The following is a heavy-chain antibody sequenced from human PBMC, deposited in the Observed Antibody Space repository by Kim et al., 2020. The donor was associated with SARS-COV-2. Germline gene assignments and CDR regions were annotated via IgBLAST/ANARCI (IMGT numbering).Heavy chain of an antibody. J-gene: IGHJ4*02. D-gene: IGHD3-3*01. Sequence: GGSLRLSCAASGFTFSNCAMHWVRQAPGKGLEWVAVIWFDGTNDCYADSVMGRLTISRDDSINTLYLQMNSLRAEDTALYFCATEKSGYSFDYWGQGT. V-gene: IGHV3-33*08. CDR2: IWFDGTND. CDR1: GFTFSNCA. CDR3: ATEKSGYSFDY.